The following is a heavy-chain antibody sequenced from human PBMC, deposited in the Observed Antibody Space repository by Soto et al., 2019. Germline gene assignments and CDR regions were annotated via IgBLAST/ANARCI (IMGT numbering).Heavy chain of an antibody. D-gene: IGHD2-2*01. V-gene: IGHV2-70*11. CDR1: GFSLSTSGMC. CDR3: ARIRAEYCSSTSCPYYFDY. J-gene: IGHJ4*02. CDR2: IDWDDDK. Sequence: ASGPTLVNPTQTLTLTCTFSGFSLSTSGMCVSWIRQPPGKALEWLARIDWDDDKYYSTSLKTRLTISKDTSKNQVVLTMTNMDPVDTATYYCARIRAEYCSSTSCPYYFDYWGQGTLVTVSS.